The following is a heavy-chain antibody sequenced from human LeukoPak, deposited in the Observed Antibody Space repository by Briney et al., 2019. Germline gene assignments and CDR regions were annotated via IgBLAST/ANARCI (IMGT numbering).Heavy chain of an antibody. CDR2: IYSGGST. CDR1: GFTVSSNY. V-gene: IGHV3-66*01. D-gene: IGHD3-3*01. Sequence: GGSLRLSCAASGFTVSSNYMSWVRQAPGKGLEWVSVIYSGGSTYYADSVKGRFTISRDNSKNTLYLQMNSLRAEDTAVYYCANYDFWSDYKVDVWGKGTTVTVSS. CDR3: ANYDFWSDYKVDV. J-gene: IGHJ6*04.